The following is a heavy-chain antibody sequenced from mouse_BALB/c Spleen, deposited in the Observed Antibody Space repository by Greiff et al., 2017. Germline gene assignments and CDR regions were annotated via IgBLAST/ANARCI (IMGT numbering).Heavy chain of an antibody. CDR3: ARWGPIYDGYYDYAMDY. D-gene: IGHD2-3*01. CDR2: ISYSGST. J-gene: IGHJ4*01. CDR1: GYSITSDYA. Sequence: EVQRVESGPGLVKPSQSLSLTCTVTGYSITSDYAWNWIRQFPGNKLEWMGYISYSGSTSYNPSLKSRISITRDTAKNQFFLQLNSVTTEDTTTYYCARWGPIYDGYYDYAMDYWGQGTSVTVSS. V-gene: IGHV3-2*02.